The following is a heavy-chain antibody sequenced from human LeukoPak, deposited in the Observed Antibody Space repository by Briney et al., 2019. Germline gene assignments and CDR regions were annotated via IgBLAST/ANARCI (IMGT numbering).Heavy chain of an antibody. D-gene: IGHD6-13*01. V-gene: IGHV3-48*03. J-gene: IGHJ6*04. CDR2: ISSSGSTI. CDR1: GFTFSSYE. CDR3: ARGNSRAKWGYYGMDV. Sequence: PGGSLRLSSAASGFTFSSYEMNWVRQAPGKGLEWVSYISSSGSTIYYADSVKGRFTISRDNAKNSLYLQMNSLRAEDTAVYYCARGNSRAKWGYYGMDVWGKGTTVTVSS.